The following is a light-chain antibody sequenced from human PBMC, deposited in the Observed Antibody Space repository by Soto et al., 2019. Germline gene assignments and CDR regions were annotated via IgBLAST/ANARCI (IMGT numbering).Light chain of an antibody. V-gene: IGKV3-20*01. J-gene: IGKJ1*01. CDR3: QQYGSAPQT. CDR2: GAS. CDR1: QSVSCSY. Sequence: EIVLTQSPGTLSLSPGERAALSCRASQSVSCSYLAWYQQKPGQAPRLLIYGASSRATGIPDRFSGSGSGTDFTLTISRLEPEVFAVYYCQQYGSAPQTFGQGTKV.